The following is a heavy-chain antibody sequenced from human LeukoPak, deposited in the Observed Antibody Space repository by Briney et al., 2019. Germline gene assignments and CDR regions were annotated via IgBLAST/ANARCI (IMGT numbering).Heavy chain of an antibody. D-gene: IGHD2-8*01. CDR2: MNPNSGNT. V-gene: IGHV1-8*01. Sequence: ASVKVSCKASGYTFTSYDINWVRQATGQGLEWMGWMNPNSGNTGYAQKFQGRVTMTRNTSISTAYMELSSLRSEDTAVYYCARGYQEMVYAIRRYYGMDVWGQGTLVTVSS. CDR1: GYTFTSYD. CDR3: ARGYQEMVYAIRRYYGMDV. J-gene: IGHJ6*02.